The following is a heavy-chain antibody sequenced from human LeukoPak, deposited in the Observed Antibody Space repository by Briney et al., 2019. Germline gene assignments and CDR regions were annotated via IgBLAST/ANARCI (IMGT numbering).Heavy chain of an antibody. D-gene: IGHD3-22*01. Sequence: GKSLTLSCAASGFTFSSYAMHWVRQAPGKGLEWVAVISYDGSNKYYADSVKGRFTISRDNSKNTLYLQMNSLRAEDTAVYFCTREDYYDRGSSDLWGQETLVSVPS. CDR1: GFTFSSYA. V-gene: IGHV3-30*04. CDR2: ISYDGSNK. CDR3: TREDYYDRGSSDL. J-gene: IGHJ5*02.